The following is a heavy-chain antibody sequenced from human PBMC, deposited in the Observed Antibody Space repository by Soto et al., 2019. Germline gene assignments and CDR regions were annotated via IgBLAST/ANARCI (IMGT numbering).Heavy chain of an antibody. CDR2: TYYRSKWYN. CDR1: GESVSSNSSA. Sequence: SQTLSLTCAISGESVSSNSSAWNWIRQSPSRGLEWLGRTYYRSKWYNDYAVSVKSRITINPDTSKNQFSLQLNSVTPEDTAVYYCARASHCSSTSCYRRYGGMNDYWGQGTLVTVSS. CDR3: ARASHCSSTSCYRRYGGMNDY. D-gene: IGHD2-2*01. V-gene: IGHV6-1*01. J-gene: IGHJ4*02.